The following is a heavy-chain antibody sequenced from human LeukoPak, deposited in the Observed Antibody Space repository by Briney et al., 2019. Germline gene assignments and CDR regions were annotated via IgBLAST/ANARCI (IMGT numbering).Heavy chain of an antibody. J-gene: IGHJ4*02. V-gene: IGHV3-30-3*01. D-gene: IGHD4-23*01. Sequence: PGASLRLSCAASGFTFSSYAMHWVRQAPGKGLEWVAVISYDGSNKYYADSVKGRFTISRDNSKNTLYLQMNSLRAEDTAVYYCARDYPPTPPPTVVTSGSFDYWGQGTLVTVSS. CDR3: ARDYPPTPPPTVVTSGSFDY. CDR1: GFTFSSYA. CDR2: ISYDGSNK.